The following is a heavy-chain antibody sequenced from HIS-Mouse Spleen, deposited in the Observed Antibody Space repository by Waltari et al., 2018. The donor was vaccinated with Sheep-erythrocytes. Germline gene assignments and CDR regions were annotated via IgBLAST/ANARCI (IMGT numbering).Heavy chain of an antibody. V-gene: IGHV3-30-3*01. Sequence: QVQLVESGGGVVQPGRSLRLSCAASGFTFSSYAMHWVRQAPGKGLEWVAVISYDGSNKYYADSVKGRFTISRDNSKNTLYLQMNSLRAEDTAVYYCARDIYGVFDYWGQGTLVTVSS. CDR1: GFTFSSYA. CDR2: ISYDGSNK. J-gene: IGHJ4*02. D-gene: IGHD4-17*01. CDR3: ARDIYGVFDY.